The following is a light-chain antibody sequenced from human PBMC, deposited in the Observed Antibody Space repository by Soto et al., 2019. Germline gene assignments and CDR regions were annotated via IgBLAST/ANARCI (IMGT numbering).Light chain of an antibody. J-gene: IGKJ5*01. CDR2: AAS. CDR1: RGIRND. V-gene: IGKV1-6*01. CDR3: LQTYDYPLT. Sequence: AIQMTQSPSSLSASVGDRVTSTCRASRGIRNDLGWYQQKPGNAPNLLVFAASNLQSGVPSRFSGSGSGTDFTLTISSLQPEDFATYYCLQTYDYPLTFGQGTLLEIK.